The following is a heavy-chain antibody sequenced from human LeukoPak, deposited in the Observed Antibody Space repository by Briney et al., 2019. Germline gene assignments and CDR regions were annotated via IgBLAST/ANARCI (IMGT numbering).Heavy chain of an antibody. J-gene: IGHJ4*02. CDR3: ARETGYSSGWDY. CDR2: IYDGTNK. D-gene: IGHD6-19*01. V-gene: IGHV3-30*02. CDR1: GFTFSSFG. Sequence: HSGGSLRLSCAASGFTFSSFGMHWVRQAPGQGLEWAAFIYDGTNKYYADSVKGRFTISRDNAKNSLYLQMNGLRAEDTAVYYCARETGYSSGWDYWGQGTLVTVSS.